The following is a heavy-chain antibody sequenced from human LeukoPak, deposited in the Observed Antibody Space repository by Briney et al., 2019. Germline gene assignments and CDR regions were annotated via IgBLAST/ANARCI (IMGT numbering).Heavy chain of an antibody. CDR3: TRGRGADGYNYFDY. CDR2: MKRSIRII. CDR1: GLTFNGYS. Sequence: PGGCLRLSCAASGLTFNGYSMNWVRRAPGKGLEWVSYMKRSIRIIYYADSVKGRFTISRDNAKNSLYLQMNSLRDEDTAVYYCTRGRGADGYNYFDYWGQGTLVTVS. J-gene: IGHJ4*02. V-gene: IGHV3-48*02. D-gene: IGHD5-24*01.